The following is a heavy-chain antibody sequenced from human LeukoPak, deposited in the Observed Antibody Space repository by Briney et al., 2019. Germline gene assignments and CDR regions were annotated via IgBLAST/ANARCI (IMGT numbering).Heavy chain of an antibody. J-gene: IGHJ4*02. Sequence: GESLKISCKGSGYSFTTYWIAWVRQMPGKGLEWMGIINPGDRDTRYSPSYQGQVTISVDKSITTAYLQWSSLKASDTAMYYCARSWSSSSPIDYWGQGTLVTVSS. CDR1: GYSFTTYW. D-gene: IGHD6-6*01. V-gene: IGHV5-51*01. CDR2: INPGDRDT. CDR3: ARSWSSSSPIDY.